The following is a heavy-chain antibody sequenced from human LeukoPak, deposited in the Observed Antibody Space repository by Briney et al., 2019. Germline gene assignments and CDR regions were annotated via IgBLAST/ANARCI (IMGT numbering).Heavy chain of an antibody. CDR1: GGTFSSYA. V-gene: IGHV1-69*05. D-gene: IGHD2-15*01. CDR3: WREDRRTRSCYRSGTHFDS. CDR2: IIPIFGTA. J-gene: IGHJ4*01. Sequence: SVKVSCKASGGTFSSYAISGVREAPGQGLECMGGIIPIFGTANYAQKFQGRVTITTDESTSTAYMELSSLRSEDTVVYCRWREDRRTRSCYRSGTHFDSRGDRTLVTVSS.